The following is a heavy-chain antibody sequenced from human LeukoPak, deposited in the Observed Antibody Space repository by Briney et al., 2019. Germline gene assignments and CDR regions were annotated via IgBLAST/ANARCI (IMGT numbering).Heavy chain of an antibody. CDR2: IYYSGST. CDR1: GGSISSGDYY. CDR3: ARDKPYGSGSYIDY. J-gene: IGHJ4*02. Sequence: PSQTLSLTCTVSGGSISSGDYYWSWIRQPPGKGLEWIGYIYYSGSTYYNPSLKSRVTISVDTSKNQFSLKLSSVTAADTAVYYCARDKPYGSGSYIDYWGQGTLVTVSS. V-gene: IGHV4-30-4*01. D-gene: IGHD3-10*01.